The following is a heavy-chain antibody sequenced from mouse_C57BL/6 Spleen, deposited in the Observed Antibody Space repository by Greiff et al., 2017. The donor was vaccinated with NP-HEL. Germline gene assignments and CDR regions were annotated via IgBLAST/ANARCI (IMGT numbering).Heavy chain of an antibody. J-gene: IGHJ4*01. Sequence: QVQLQQPGAELVNPGASVKLSCKASVYPFPTSWLPWLPPRPGRALAWIGWFDPPSVVTTYNEKFKSKATLTVAKPSSTAYMQHSSLTSEDSAVYYCARFRPLEAMDYWGQGTSVTVSA. CDR2: FDPPSVVT. V-gene: IGHV1-72*01. CDR3: ARFRPLEAMDY. CDR1: VYPFPTSW.